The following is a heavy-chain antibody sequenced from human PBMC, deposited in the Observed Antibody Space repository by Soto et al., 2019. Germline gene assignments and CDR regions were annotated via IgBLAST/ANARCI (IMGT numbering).Heavy chain of an antibody. CDR2: IIPIFGTA. CDR3: ARERHQGPPYYYYGMDV. D-gene: IGHD2-2*01. V-gene: IGHV1-69*13. J-gene: IGHJ6*02. CDR1: GGTFSSYA. Sequence: ASVTVSCKASGGTFSSYAISWVRQAPGQGLEWMGGIIPIFGTANYAQRFQGRVTITADESTSTAYMELSSLRSEDTAVYYCARERHQGPPYYYYGMDVWGQGTTVTVSS.